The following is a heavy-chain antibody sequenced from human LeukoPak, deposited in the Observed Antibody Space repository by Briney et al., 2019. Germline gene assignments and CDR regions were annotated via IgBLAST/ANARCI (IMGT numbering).Heavy chain of an antibody. CDR3: ARDSGDGDYTPDMDV. V-gene: IGHV3-30*14. CDR2: IADDGTNH. J-gene: IGHJ6*03. D-gene: IGHD2-21*02. Sequence: GGSLRLSCEASGFPFRDYPMHWVRQTPGRGLQWVAVIADDGTNHYDAEFVKGRFSISRDNSKNTLYLQMNSLRAEDTAVYYCARDSGDGDYTPDMDVWGKGTTVTVSS. CDR1: GFPFRDYP.